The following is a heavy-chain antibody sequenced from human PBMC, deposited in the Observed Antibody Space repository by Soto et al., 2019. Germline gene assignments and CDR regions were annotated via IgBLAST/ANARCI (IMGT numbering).Heavy chain of an antibody. Sequence: PSETLSLTCTVSGGSISSYYWSWIRQPPGKGLEWIGYIYYSGSTNYNPSLKSRVTISVDTSKNQFSLKLSSVTAADTAVYYCARGHRRRAYGILTGSRYYYGMDVWGQGTTVTVSS. V-gene: IGHV4-59*01. CDR3: ARGHRRRAYGILTGSRYYYGMDV. CDR1: GGSISSYY. CDR2: IYYSGST. J-gene: IGHJ6*02. D-gene: IGHD3-9*01.